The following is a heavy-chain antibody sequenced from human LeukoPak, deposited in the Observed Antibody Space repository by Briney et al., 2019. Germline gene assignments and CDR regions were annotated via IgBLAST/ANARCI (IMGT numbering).Heavy chain of an antibody. J-gene: IGHJ4*02. CDR3: ARDLTGGEYFDY. Sequence: PGRTLILSCASSGCTLSSVKMTWIRQAPGKGLKWVASISPSSSDISYPDSLNGRVTSFWENAKHSVFQQMSSLRAEDTAVYYCARDLTGGEYFDYWGQRTLVSVSS. D-gene: IGHD3-16*01. CDR2: ISPSSSDI. CDR1: GCTLSSVK. V-gene: IGHV3-21*01.